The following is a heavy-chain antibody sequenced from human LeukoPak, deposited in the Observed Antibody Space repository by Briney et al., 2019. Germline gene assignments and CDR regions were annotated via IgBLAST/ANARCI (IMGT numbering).Heavy chain of an antibody. V-gene: IGHV3-7*01. CDR3: ARDVGSSSFWYFDY. J-gene: IGHJ4*02. CDR2: IKQDGSEK. Sequence: PGGSLRLSCAASGFTFSSYWMSWVRQAPGKGLEWVANIKQDGSEKYYVDSVKGRFTISRDNSKNTLYLQMNCLRAEDTAVYYCARDVGSSSFWYFDYWGQGTLVTVSS. CDR1: GFTFSSYW. D-gene: IGHD6-13*01.